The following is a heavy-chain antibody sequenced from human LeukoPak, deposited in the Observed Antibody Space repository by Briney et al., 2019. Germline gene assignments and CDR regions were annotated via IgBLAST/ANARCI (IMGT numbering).Heavy chain of an antibody. CDR1: GFTLSTYE. CDR2: INRDGGII. Sequence: GGSLRLSCAASGFTLSTYEMSWVRQAPGKGLEWVSYINRDGGIIYYADSVRGRFTISRDTAKHSLDLQMNSLRVEDTAIYYCARRDHIAGRLDYWGQGTLVTVSS. D-gene: IGHD6-6*01. CDR3: ARRDHIAGRLDY. J-gene: IGHJ4*02. V-gene: IGHV3-48*03.